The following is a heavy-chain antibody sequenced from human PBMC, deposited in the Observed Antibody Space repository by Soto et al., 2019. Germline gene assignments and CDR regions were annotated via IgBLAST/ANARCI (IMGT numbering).Heavy chain of an antibody. CDR2: VYSSGRP. CDR1: GGSITSGGSY. J-gene: IGHJ3*02. CDR3: ARDHNGFNKAFDM. V-gene: IGHV4-31*03. D-gene: IGHD5-12*01. Sequence: TLSLTCSVSGGSITSGGSYWGWIRQLPGKGLEWVAYVYSSGRPYYNPSLESRLSISLDTSKNQFSLILRSVTVADTAIYYCARDHNGFNKAFDMWGQWAMDTLSS.